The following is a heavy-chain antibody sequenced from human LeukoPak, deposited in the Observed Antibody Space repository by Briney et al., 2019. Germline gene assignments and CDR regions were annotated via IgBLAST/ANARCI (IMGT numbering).Heavy chain of an antibody. CDR1: GYTFTSYG. J-gene: IGHJ6*03. Sequence: ASVKVSCKASGYTFTSYGISRVRQAPGQGLEWMGWISAYNGNTNYAQKLQGRVTMTTDTSTSTAYVELRSLRSDDTAVYYCARDTAATVTTSYMDVWGKGTTVAVSS. CDR3: ARDTAATVTTSYMDV. CDR2: ISAYNGNT. V-gene: IGHV1-18*01. D-gene: IGHD4-17*01.